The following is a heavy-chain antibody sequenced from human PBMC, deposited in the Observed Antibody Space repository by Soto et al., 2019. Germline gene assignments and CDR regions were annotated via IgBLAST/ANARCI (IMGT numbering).Heavy chain of an antibody. D-gene: IGHD3-3*01. CDR2: INPSGGST. Sequence: ASVKVSCKASGYTFTSYYMHWVRQAPGQGLEWMGIINPSGGSTSYAQKFQGRVTMTRDTSTSTVYMELSSLRSEDTAVYYCASSLPLLRLLEYYFDFPGPGLLVTVSS. CDR3: ASSLPLLRLLEYYFDF. V-gene: IGHV1-46*03. CDR1: GYTFTSYY. J-gene: IGHJ4*02.